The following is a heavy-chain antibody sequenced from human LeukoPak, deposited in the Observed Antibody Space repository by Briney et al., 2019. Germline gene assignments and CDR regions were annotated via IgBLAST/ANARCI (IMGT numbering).Heavy chain of an antibody. J-gene: IGHJ4*02. CDR3: ARTGGSSGWYSPALLKYYFDY. CDR1: GFTFSSYW. D-gene: IGHD6-19*01. Sequence: GGSLRLSCAASGFTFSSYWMSWVRQAPGKGLEWVANIKQDGNEKYYVDSVKGRFAISRDNAKNSLYLQMNSLRAEDTAVYYCARTGGSSGWYSPALLKYYFDYWGQGTLVTVSS. CDR2: IKQDGNEK. V-gene: IGHV3-7*01.